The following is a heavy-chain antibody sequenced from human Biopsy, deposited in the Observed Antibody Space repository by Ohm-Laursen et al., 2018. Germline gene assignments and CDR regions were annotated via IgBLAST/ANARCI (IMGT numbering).Heavy chain of an antibody. CDR2: IIPMLDVA. V-gene: IGHV1-69*04. D-gene: IGHD3-16*01. Sequence: SSVKVSCNASGGSFSTYAVSWVRQAPGQGLEWMGKIIPMLDVANYAQKFQGRVTITADKLTSTAYMELASLRSEDTVVYYCAIYGGTEPEGDWGQGTLVTVSS. CDR1: GGSFSTYA. J-gene: IGHJ4*02. CDR3: AIYGGTEPEGD.